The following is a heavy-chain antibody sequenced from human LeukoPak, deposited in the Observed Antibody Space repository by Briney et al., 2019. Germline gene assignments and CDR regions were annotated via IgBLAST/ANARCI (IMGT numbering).Heavy chain of an antibody. V-gene: IGHV3-21*01. CDR1: RFTFNTYK. D-gene: IGHD2-21*01. J-gene: IGHJ6*02. CDR2: VSSTSSFI. CDR3: ARGGGDYYGMDV. Sequence: GGSLRLSCTASRFTFNTYKMHWVRQAPGRGLEWVSSVSSTSSFIYYADSVKGRFTISRDNAKNSLYLQMNSLRDEDTAVYYCARGGGDYYGMDVWGQGTTVTVSS.